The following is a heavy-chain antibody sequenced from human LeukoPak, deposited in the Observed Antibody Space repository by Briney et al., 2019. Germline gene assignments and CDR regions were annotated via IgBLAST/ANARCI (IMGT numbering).Heavy chain of an antibody. V-gene: IGHV4-39*01. Sequence: SATLSLTCTVSGGSISSSSYYWGWIRQPPGKGLEWIGSIYYSGSTYYNPSLKSRVTISLDTSKNQFSLKLSSVTAADTAVHYCARLGSSSWFFDYWGQGTLVTVSS. CDR1: GGSISSSSYY. CDR2: IYYSGST. CDR3: ARLGSSSWFFDY. D-gene: IGHD6-13*01. J-gene: IGHJ4*02.